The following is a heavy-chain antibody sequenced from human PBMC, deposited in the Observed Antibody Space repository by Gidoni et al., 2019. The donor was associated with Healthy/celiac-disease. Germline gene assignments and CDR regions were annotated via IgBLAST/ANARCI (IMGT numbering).Heavy chain of an antibody. CDR1: GYTFTSYY. Sequence: KASGYTFTSYYMHWVRQAPGQGLEWMGIIKPSGGSTSYAQKFQCRVTMTRDTSTSTVYMELSSLRSEDTAVYYCARDQQWLDYYYYGMDVWGQGTTVTVSS. V-gene: IGHV1-46*01. D-gene: IGHD6-19*01. CDR3: ARDQQWLDYYYYGMDV. CDR2: IKPSGGST. J-gene: IGHJ6*02.